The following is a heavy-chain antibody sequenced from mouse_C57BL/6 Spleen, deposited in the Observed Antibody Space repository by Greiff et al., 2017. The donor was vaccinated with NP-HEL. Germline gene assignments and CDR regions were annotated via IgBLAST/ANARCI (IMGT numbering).Heavy chain of an antibody. Sequence: EVQLQQSGAELVRPGASVKLSCTASGFTITDYYMHWVKQRPEQGLEWIGRIDPEDGDTEYAPKFQGKATMTADTSSNTAYLQLSSLTSEDTAVYYCTTRAGTFFDDWGQGTTLTVSS. J-gene: IGHJ2*01. CDR3: TTRAGTFFDD. CDR1: GFTITDYY. D-gene: IGHD3-3*01. V-gene: IGHV14-1*01. CDR2: IDPEDGDT.